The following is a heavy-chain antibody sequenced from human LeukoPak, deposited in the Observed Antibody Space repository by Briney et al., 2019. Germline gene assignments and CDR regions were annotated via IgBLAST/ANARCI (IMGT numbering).Heavy chain of an antibody. CDR1: GYTFTSYG. V-gene: IGHV1-18*01. CDR3: ARECSGGSCYPNWFDP. D-gene: IGHD2-15*01. Sequence: AASVKVSCKASGYTFTSYGISWVRQAPGQGLEWMGWISAYNGNTNYAQKLQGRVTMTTDTSTSTAYMELRSLRSDDTAVYYCARECSGGSCYPNWFDPWGQGTLVTVSS. CDR2: ISAYNGNT. J-gene: IGHJ5*02.